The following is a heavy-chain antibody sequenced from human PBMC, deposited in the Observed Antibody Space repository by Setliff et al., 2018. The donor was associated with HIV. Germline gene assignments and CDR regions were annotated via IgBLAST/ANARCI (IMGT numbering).Heavy chain of an antibody. CDR2: INPSSTST. CDR1: GYTFMNYG. Sequence: ASVKVSCKASGYTFMNYGLSWVRQAPGQGLEWMGIINPSSTSTNYAQRFQGRVTMTRDTSTSTVYMELSSLRSEDTAVYYCARDHMSVGAWVGATSRGLFQHWGQGTLVTVSS. CDR3: ARDHMSVGAWVGATSRGLFQH. J-gene: IGHJ1*01. V-gene: IGHV1-46*01. D-gene: IGHD1-26*01.